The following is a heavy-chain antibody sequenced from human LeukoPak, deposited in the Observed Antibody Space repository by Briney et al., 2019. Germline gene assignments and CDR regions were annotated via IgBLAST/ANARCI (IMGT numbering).Heavy chain of an antibody. CDR1: GGSIRSYY. CDR2: IFGSGNT. CDR3: ARGCLSGWYEGREPYYFDY. J-gene: IGHJ4*02. D-gene: IGHD6-19*01. V-gene: IGHV4-4*07. Sequence: PSETLSLTCTVYGGSIRSYYWSWIRQPAGKGLEWIGRIFGSGNTNYNPSLKSRVTMSVDTSRNQFSLKLSSVTAADTAVYYCARGCLSGWYEGREPYYFDYWGQGTLVTVSS.